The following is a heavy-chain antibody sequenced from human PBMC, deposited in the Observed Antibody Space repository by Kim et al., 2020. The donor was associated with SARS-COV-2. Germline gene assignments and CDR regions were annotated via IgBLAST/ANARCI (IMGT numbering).Heavy chain of an antibody. Sequence: GESLKIXCKGSGYSFTIYWIGWVRQMPGKGLEWMGIIYPGDSDTRYSPSFQGQVTISADKSISTAYLQWSSLKASDTAMYYCARLDGSGSYFHPFRFFDYSGQGTLVTVSS. CDR1: GYSFTIYW. V-gene: IGHV5-51*01. CDR2: IYPGDSDT. D-gene: IGHD3-10*01. CDR3: ARLDGSGSYFHPFRFFDY. J-gene: IGHJ4*02.